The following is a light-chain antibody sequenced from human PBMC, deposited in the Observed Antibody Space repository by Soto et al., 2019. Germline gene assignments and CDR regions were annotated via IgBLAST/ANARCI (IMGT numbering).Light chain of an antibody. CDR2: GNN. CDR3: AAWDGSLNNVL. Sequence: QSALTQPPSASGTPGQRVTISCSGSGSSIGTNTVNWYRQLPGTAPKLLSYGNNQRPSGVPDRFSGSKSGTSASLAISGLQSEDEAEYYCAAWDGSLNNVLFGGGTKVTVL. V-gene: IGLV1-44*01. J-gene: IGLJ2*01. CDR1: GSSIGTNT.